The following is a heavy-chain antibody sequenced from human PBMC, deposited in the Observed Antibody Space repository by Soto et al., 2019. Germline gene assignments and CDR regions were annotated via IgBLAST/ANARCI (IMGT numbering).Heavy chain of an antibody. Sequence: QVQLVQSGAEVKRPGSSVKVSCKASGDTFSFYSINWVRQAPGLGLAWMGRVNPILSMSNYAQRFQGRVTMTSDKSTSTAWMELRGLRSEDTAMYYCATSYGSGYRAFDYWGQGALVTVSS. J-gene: IGHJ4*02. CDR3: ATSYGSGYRAFDY. D-gene: IGHD3-10*01. CDR2: VNPILSMS. CDR1: GDTFSFYS. V-gene: IGHV1-69*04.